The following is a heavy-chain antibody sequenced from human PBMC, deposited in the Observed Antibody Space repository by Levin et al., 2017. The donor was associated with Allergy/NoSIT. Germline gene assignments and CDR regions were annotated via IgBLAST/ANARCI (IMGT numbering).Heavy chain of an antibody. V-gene: IGHV3-21*01. CDR1: GFTFTDYT. CDR3: TRVGRLGGMDV. D-gene: IGHD3-9*01. J-gene: IGHJ6*02. Sequence: GESLKISCAASGFTFTDYTIHWVRQAPGKGLEWVSSIRSRDTYSHYADSVKGRFTISRDNAKQSVYLQMDSVRAEDKAVYYCTRVGRLGGMDVWGQGTTVTVSS. CDR2: IRSRDTYS.